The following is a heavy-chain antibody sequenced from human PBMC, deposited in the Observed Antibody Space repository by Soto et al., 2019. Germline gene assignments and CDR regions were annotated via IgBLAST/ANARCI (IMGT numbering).Heavy chain of an antibody. CDR2: ISAYSGNT. J-gene: IGHJ4*02. V-gene: IGHV1-18*01. D-gene: IGHD2-2*01. CDR1: GYIFSNYG. Sequence: QVQLVQSGAEVKKPGASVKVSCKASGYIFSNYGISWVRQAPGQGLQWMGWISAYSGNTDYAQNLQGRVTMTTDTSTSPAYMELRSLRSDDTAVYYCARVSGYCTSTSCHDYWGQGTLVTVSS. CDR3: ARVSGYCTSTSCHDY.